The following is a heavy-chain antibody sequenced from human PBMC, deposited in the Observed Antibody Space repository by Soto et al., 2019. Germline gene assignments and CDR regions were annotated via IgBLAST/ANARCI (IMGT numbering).Heavy chain of an antibody. Sequence: ASVKVSCKASGYTFTSYYMHWVRQAPGQGLEWMGRINPKSGGTSTAQKFQGWVTMTTDTSISTASMELTRLTSDDTAIYYCARGDSTDCSNGVCSFFYNHDMDVWGQGTTVT. CDR3: ARGDSTDCSNGVCSFFYNHDMDV. CDR2: INPKSGGT. V-gene: IGHV1-2*04. CDR1: GYTFTSYY. D-gene: IGHD2-8*01. J-gene: IGHJ6*02.